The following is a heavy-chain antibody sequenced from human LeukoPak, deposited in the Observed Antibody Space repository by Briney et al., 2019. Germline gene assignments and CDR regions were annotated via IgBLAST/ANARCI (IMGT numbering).Heavy chain of an antibody. CDR3: AKDAPLEIVVVTDSDY. Sequence: PGGSLRLSCAASGFTFSSYGMSWVRQAPGKGLEWVSAISGSGGSTYYADSVKGRFTISRDNSKNTLYLQMNSLRAEDTAVYYCAKDAPLEIVVVTDSDYWGQGTLVTVSS. CDR1: GFTFSSYG. V-gene: IGHV3-23*01. J-gene: IGHJ4*02. D-gene: IGHD3-22*01. CDR2: ISGSGGST.